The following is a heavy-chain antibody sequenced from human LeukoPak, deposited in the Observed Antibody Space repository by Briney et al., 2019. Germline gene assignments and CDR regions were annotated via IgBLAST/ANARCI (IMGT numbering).Heavy chain of an antibody. Sequence: GESLKISCKGSGYSFTSYWIGWVRQMPGKGLEWMGIIYPGDSDTRYSPSFQGQVTISADKSISTAYLQWSSLKASDTAMYYSARRVGYCSGGSCSMFDYWGQGTLVAVSS. J-gene: IGHJ4*02. CDR1: GYSFTSYW. V-gene: IGHV5-51*01. CDR2: IYPGDSDT. D-gene: IGHD2-15*01. CDR3: ARRVGYCSGGSCSMFDY.